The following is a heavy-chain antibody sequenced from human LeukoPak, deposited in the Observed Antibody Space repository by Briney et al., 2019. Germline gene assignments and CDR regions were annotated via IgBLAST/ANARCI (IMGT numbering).Heavy chain of an antibody. CDR3: ARDPGVRWLVGFDY. CDR1: GFTFNSYG. D-gene: IGHD6-19*01. J-gene: IGHJ4*02. Sequence: PGRSLRLSCAASGFTFNSYGMHWVRQAPGKGLEGVAVIWYDGSNKYYADSVKGRFTIPRDNSENALYLQMVSLRAEDTAVYYCARDPGVRWLVGFDYWGQGTLVTVSS. V-gene: IGHV3-33*01. CDR2: IWYDGSNK.